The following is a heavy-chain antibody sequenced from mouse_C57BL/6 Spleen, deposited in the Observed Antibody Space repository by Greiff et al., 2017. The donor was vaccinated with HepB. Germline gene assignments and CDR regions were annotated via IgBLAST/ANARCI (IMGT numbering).Heavy chain of an antibody. D-gene: IGHD1-1*01. Sequence: EVQLQESGPGLVKPSQSLSLTCSVTGYSITSGYYWNWIRQFPGNKLEWMGYISYDGSNNYNPSLKNQISITRDTSKNQFFLKLNTVTTEDTATYYCAREGVVATSGWYFDVWGTGTTVTVSS. CDR2: ISYDGSN. CDR3: AREGVVATSGWYFDV. J-gene: IGHJ1*03. CDR1: GYSITSGYY. V-gene: IGHV3-6*01.